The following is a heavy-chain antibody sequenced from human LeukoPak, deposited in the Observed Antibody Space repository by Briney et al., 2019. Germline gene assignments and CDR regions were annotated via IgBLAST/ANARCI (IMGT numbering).Heavy chain of an antibody. Sequence: PSETLSLTCAVSGASLSDYYWTWVRQSPEKGLEWIAQIHHSGATTYNPALKDRLTVSIGTSKNQFSLNLRSMTAADAGSYFCAACRRQPEKWLDPWGQGTLVTVSS. D-gene: IGHD6-13*01. J-gene: IGHJ5*02. CDR1: GASLSDYY. CDR3: AACRRQPEKWLDP. V-gene: IGHV4-34*01. CDR2: IHHSGAT.